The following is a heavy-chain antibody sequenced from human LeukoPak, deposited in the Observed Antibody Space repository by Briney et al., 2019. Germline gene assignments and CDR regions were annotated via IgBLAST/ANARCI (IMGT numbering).Heavy chain of an antibody. D-gene: IGHD5-12*01. CDR1: GGSFSGYY. J-gene: IGHJ4*02. CDR2: INHSGSI. CDR3: ARVGGYSGYDIDY. V-gene: IGHV4-34*01. Sequence: SETLSLTCAVYGGSFSGYYWSWIRQPPGKGLEWIGEINHSGSINYNPSLKSRVTISVDTSKNQFSLKLSSVTAADTAVYYCARVGGYSGYDIDYWGQGTLVTVSS.